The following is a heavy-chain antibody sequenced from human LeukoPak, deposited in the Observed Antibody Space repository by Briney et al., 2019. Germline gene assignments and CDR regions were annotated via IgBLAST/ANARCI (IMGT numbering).Heavy chain of an antibody. Sequence: PSETLSLTCAVYGGSFSGYYWSWIRQPPGKGLEWIGEINHSGSTNYNPSLKSRVTISVDTSKNQFSLKLSSGTAADTAVYYCARAAGNVIRAWGQGTLVTVSS. CDR3: ARAAGNVIRA. D-gene: IGHD2-21*01. CDR1: GGSFSGYY. J-gene: IGHJ5*02. CDR2: INHSGST. V-gene: IGHV4-34*01.